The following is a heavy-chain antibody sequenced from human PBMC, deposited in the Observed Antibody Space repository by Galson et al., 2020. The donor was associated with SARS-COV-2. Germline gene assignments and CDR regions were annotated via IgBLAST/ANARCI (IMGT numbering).Heavy chain of an antibody. CDR2: ITSSGNT. D-gene: IGHD2-21*02. Sequence: SETLFPTCAVYGGSFSGYYWSWQRQPPGKGLGRSGEITSSGNTNYNPPLKSRVTITADTSKTHFSLKLSSVTAADTAVYYWARQENFFLVVTATRMCCFDYWGRGTLATVSS. CDR3: ARQENFFLVVTATRMCCFDY. V-gene: IGHV4-34*01. J-gene: IGHJ4*02. CDR1: GGSFSGYY.